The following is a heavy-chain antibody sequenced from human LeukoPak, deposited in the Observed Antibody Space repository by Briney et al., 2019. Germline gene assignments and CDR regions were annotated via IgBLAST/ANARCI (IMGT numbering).Heavy chain of an antibody. Sequence: PGGSLRLSCAASGFTFSNYAMIWVRQAPGKGLEWVSTIITSAGSTYYADSVKGRFTISRDNSKNTLYLQMDTLGAEDTAVYYCAKVRETSGFYRYFDYWGQGTLVSVSS. D-gene: IGHD3-22*01. J-gene: IGHJ4*02. CDR2: IITSAGST. V-gene: IGHV3-23*01. CDR1: GFTFSNYA. CDR3: AKVRETSGFYRYFDY.